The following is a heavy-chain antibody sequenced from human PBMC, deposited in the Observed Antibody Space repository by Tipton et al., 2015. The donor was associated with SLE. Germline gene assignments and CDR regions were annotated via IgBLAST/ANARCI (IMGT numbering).Heavy chain of an antibody. Sequence: SLRLSCAASGFTFSSYEMNWVRQAPGKGLEWVSYISSSGSTKYYADSVKGRFTISRDNAKNSLYLQMNSLRAEDTAVYYCARGGDFLTIPRAFDIWGQGTMVTVSS. CDR3: ARGGDFLTIPRAFDI. J-gene: IGHJ3*02. CDR1: GFTFSSYE. V-gene: IGHV3-48*03. D-gene: IGHD3-3*01. CDR2: ISSSGSTK.